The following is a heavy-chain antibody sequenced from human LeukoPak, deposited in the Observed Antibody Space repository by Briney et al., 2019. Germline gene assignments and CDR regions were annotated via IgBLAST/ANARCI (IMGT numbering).Heavy chain of an antibody. V-gene: IGHV3-21*01. Sequence: PGGSLRLSCAASGFTVSSIHMVWVRQAPGKGLEWVSSISSSSSYIYYADSVKGRFTISRDNAKNSLYLQMNSLRAEDTAVYYCARDGGSSWYPSSYYYGMDVWGQGTTVTVSS. D-gene: IGHD6-13*01. CDR1: GFTVSSIH. CDR3: ARDGGSSWYPSSYYYGMDV. CDR2: ISSSSSYI. J-gene: IGHJ6*02.